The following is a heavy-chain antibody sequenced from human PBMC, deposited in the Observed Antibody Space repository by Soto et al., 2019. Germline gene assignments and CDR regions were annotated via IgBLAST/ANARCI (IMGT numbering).Heavy chain of an antibody. D-gene: IGHD2-2*01. V-gene: IGHV3-30-3*01. CDR1: LFTFSSYA. CDR2: ISYDGSNK. CDR3: ARDWCISTSCYGYYYYYGMDV. J-gene: IGHJ6*02. Sequence: ALRLSCTSSLFTFSSYAMHLVLQYPVKWLEFLAVISYDGSNKYYADSVKGRFTISRDNSKNTLYLQMNSLRAEDTAVYYCARDWCISTSCYGYYYYYGMDVWGQGTTVTVSS.